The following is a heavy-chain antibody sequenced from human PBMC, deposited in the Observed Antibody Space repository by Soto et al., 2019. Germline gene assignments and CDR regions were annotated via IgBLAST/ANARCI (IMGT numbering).Heavy chain of an antibody. Sequence: PSETLSLTCTVSGCSISSSSDYWGWIRQPPGKGLEWIGYIYHTGTTYYNMSLKSRVTISVDRSKNQFSLKLSSVTAADTAVYYCARGINYYDSSGDYWFDPWGQGTLVTVSS. CDR2: IYHTGTT. CDR1: GCSISSSSDY. V-gene: IGHV4-30-2*01. D-gene: IGHD3-22*01. J-gene: IGHJ5*02. CDR3: ARGINYYDSSGDYWFDP.